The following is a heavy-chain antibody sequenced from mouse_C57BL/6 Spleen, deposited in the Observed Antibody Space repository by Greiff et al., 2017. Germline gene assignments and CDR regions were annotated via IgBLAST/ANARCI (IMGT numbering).Heavy chain of an antibody. Sequence: LMESGAELARPGASVKMSCKASGYTFTSYTMHWVKQRPGQGLEWIGYINPSSGYTKYNQKFKDKATLTADKSSSTAYMQLSSLTSEDSAVYYCARDRGSYYEYFDVWGTGTTVTVSS. J-gene: IGHJ1*03. V-gene: IGHV1-4*01. CDR3: ARDRGSYYEYFDV. CDR2: INPSSGYT. D-gene: IGHD2-10*01. CDR1: GYTFTSYT.